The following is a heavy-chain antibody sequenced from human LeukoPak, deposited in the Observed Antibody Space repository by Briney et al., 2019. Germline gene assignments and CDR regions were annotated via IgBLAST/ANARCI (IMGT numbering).Heavy chain of an antibody. Sequence: GGSLRLSCAASGFTFSTYSMNWVRQAPGKGLEWVSSISTSSSYIYYADSVKGRFTISRDNAKNSLYLQLNSLRAEDTAVYYCARWGTRDSFDIWGQGTMVTVSS. V-gene: IGHV3-21*01. CDR3: ARWGTRDSFDI. CDR1: GFTFSTYS. J-gene: IGHJ3*02. D-gene: IGHD3-16*01. CDR2: ISTSSSYI.